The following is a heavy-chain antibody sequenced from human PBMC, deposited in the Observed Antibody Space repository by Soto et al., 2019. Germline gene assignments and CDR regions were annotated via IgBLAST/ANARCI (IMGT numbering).Heavy chain of an antibody. J-gene: IGHJ3*02. CDR3: ARPRDGVLTAYRGRDAFYI. D-gene: IGHD3-9*01. Sequence: GESLQIPWKASGYRFTDDWNGGVRQMSGKGMEWMAIINPSYSDIRYSPSFQGQVTISADESVTTAYLQWSSLKAADTAMYYCARPRDGVLTAYRGRDAFYIWGQGTMVTVSS. V-gene: IGHV5-51*01. CDR2: INPSYSDI. CDR1: GYRFTDDW.